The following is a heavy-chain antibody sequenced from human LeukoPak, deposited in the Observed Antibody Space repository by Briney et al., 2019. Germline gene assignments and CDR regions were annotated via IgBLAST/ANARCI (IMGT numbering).Heavy chain of an antibody. CDR2: ISGSGGST. D-gene: IGHD3-10*02. CDR1: GFTFSSYG. V-gene: IGHV3-23*01. J-gene: IGHJ6*04. Sequence: GGSLRLSCAASGFTFSSYGMSWVRQAPGKGLEWVSAISGSGGSTYYADSVKGRFTISRDNAKNSLYLQMNSLRAEDTAVYYCAELGITMIGGVWGEGTTVTISS. CDR3: AELGITMIGGV.